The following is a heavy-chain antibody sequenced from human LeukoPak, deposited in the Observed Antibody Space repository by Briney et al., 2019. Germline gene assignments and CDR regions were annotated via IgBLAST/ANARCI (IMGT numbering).Heavy chain of an antibody. CDR1: GGSISSSSYY. V-gene: IGHV4-39*07. Sequence: SETLSLTCTVSGGSISSSSYYWGWIRQPPGKGLEWIGSIYYSGSTYYNPSLKSRVTISVDTSKNQFSLKLSSVTAADTAVYYCARHPKSGYTGYESDYWGQGTLVTVSS. J-gene: IGHJ4*02. D-gene: IGHD5-12*01. CDR3: ARHPKSGYTGYESDY. CDR2: IYYSGST.